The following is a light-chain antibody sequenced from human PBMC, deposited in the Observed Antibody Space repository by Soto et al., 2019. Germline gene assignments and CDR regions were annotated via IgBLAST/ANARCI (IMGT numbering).Light chain of an antibody. CDR2: AET. CDR1: QTGSPS. Sequence: EIVLTQSPGTLSLSPGDTATLSCKASQTGSPSLSWYQQKPGQPPRLLIYAETFRATGIPDRFSGSGSGTDFPLTIIGLEPEDFAVYYCQRSGGSVSFGGGNKVE. J-gene: IGKJ4*01. CDR3: QRSGGSVS. V-gene: IGKV3-20*01.